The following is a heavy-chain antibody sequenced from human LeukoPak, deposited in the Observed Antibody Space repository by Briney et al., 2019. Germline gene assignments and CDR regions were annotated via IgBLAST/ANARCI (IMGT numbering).Heavy chain of an antibody. CDR2: ISSSGSTI. CDR1: GFTFSSYE. CDR3: ARLRYGRGAFDI. D-gene: IGHD4-17*01. Sequence: PGGSLRLSCAASGFTFSSYEMNWVRQAPGKGLEWVSYISSSGSTIYYADSVKGRFTTSRDNAKNSLYLQMNSLRAEDTAVYYCARLRYGRGAFDIWGQGTMVTVSS. V-gene: IGHV3-48*03. J-gene: IGHJ3*02.